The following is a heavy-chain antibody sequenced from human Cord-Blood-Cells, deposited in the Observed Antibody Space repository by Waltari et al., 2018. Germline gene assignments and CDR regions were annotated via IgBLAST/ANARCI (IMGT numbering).Heavy chain of an antibody. Sequence: QMQLQESGPGLVKPSETLSLTCTVSGGSVSSGSYYWSWIRQPPGKGLEWIGYIYYSGSTNYNPSLKSRVTISVDTSKNQFSLKLSSVTAADTAVYYCARSIAARPYFDYWGQGTLVTVSS. CDR3: ARSIAARPYFDY. J-gene: IGHJ4*02. CDR2: IYYSGST. D-gene: IGHD6-6*01. CDR1: GGSVSSGSYY. V-gene: IGHV4-61*01.